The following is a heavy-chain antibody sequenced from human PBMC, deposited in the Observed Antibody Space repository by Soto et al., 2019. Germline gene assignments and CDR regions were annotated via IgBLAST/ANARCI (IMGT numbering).Heavy chain of an antibody. CDR2: VSGSGGTT. D-gene: IGHD6-13*01. Sequence: PGGSLRLSCAASRFTLSGYAMTWVRQAPGKGLEWVSSVSGSGGTTYYADSVKGRFTISRDNSKNTVYLQMDSLRADDTAMYYCAKDQSQQLAHTWFDHWGQGALVTVSS. J-gene: IGHJ5*02. V-gene: IGHV3-23*01. CDR3: AKDQSQQLAHTWFDH. CDR1: RFTLSGYA.